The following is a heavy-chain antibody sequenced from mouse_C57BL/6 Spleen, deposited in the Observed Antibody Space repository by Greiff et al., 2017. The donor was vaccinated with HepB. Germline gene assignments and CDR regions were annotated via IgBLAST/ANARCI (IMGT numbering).Heavy chain of an antibody. CDR1: GYTFTSYW. D-gene: IGHD2-5*01. Sequence: VQLQQSGAELVMPGASVKLSCKASGYTFTSYWMHWVKQRPGQGLEWIGEIDPSDSYTNYNQKFKGKSTLTVDKSSSTAYMHLSSLTSEDSAVYYCARSGDSNYDFDYWGQGTTLTVSS. CDR3: ARSGDSNYDFDY. V-gene: IGHV1-69*01. J-gene: IGHJ2*01. CDR2: IDPSDSYT.